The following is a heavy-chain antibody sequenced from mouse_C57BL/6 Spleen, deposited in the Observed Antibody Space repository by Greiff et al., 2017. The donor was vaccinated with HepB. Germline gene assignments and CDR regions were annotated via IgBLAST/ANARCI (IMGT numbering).Heavy chain of an antibody. D-gene: IGHD2-3*01. Sequence: QVQLQQPGTELVKPGASVKLSCKASGYTFTSYWMHWAKQRPGHGLEWIGDIYPGGGYTNYNEKFKGKATLTADKSSSTAYMQFSSLTSEDSAIYYCARGGDGYYWYFDVWGTGTTVTVSS. J-gene: IGHJ1*03. V-gene: IGHV1-63*01. CDR1: GYTFTSYW. CDR3: ARGGDGYYWYFDV. CDR2: IYPGGGYT.